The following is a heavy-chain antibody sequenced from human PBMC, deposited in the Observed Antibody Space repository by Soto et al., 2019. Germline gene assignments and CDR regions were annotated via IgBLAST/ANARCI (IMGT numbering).Heavy chain of an antibody. Sequence: SETLSLTCAVYGGSFSGYYWSWIRQPPGKGLEWIGEINHSGSTNYNPSLKSRVTISVDTSKNQFSLKLSSVTAADTAVYYCARARGYCSSTSCPLGAFDIWGQGTMVTVSS. V-gene: IGHV4-34*01. CDR2: INHSGST. CDR3: ARARGYCSSTSCPLGAFDI. J-gene: IGHJ3*02. CDR1: GGSFSGYY. D-gene: IGHD2-2*01.